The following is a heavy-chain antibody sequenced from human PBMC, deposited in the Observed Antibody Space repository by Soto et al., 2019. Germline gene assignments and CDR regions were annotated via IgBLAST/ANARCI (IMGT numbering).Heavy chain of an antibody. CDR3: AKDPRVYYASSPYYPYYFDY. D-gene: IGHD3-22*01. J-gene: IGHJ4*02. Sequence: GGSLRLSCAASGFTFSSYGMHWVRRAPGKGLEWVAVISYDGSVKYCADSVKGRFTISRDNSKNTLYLQMNSLRAEDTAVYYCAKDPRVYYASSPYYPYYFDYWGQGTVVTVAS. CDR1: GFTFSSYG. CDR2: ISYDGSVK. V-gene: IGHV3-30*18.